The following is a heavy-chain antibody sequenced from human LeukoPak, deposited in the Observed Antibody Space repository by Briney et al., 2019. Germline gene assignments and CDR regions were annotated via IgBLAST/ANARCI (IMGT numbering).Heavy chain of an antibody. CDR1: GGSISSSSYY. CDR2: TYYGGDT. D-gene: IGHD6-25*01. Sequence: SETLSLTCTVSGGSISSSSYYWGWIRQPPGKGLEWIGNTYYGGDTYYNPSLKSRVTISVDTSKNQFSLELNSVTAADTAVYYCAAAFDYWGQGTLVTVSS. J-gene: IGHJ4*02. V-gene: IGHV4-39*01. CDR3: AAAFDY.